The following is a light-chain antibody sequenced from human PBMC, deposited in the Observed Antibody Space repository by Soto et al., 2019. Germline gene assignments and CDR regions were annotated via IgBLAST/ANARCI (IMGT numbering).Light chain of an antibody. V-gene: IGKV3-20*01. CDR2: GAS. J-gene: IGKJ1*01. Sequence: ETVLTQSPGTLSLSPGERATLSCRASQTIRSNYLAWYRQTPGQAPRLLIYGASNRATGIADRFSGSGSGTDFPRIIRRLEPEDFALYYCQQYGSSPWTFGQGTKVEIK. CDR1: QTIRSNY. CDR3: QQYGSSPWT.